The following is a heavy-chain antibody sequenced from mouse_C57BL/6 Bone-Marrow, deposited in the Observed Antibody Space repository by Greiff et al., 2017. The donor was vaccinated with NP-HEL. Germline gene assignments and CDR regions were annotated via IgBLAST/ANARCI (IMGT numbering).Heavy chain of an antibody. J-gene: IGHJ3*01. CDR2: IYPRSGNT. Sequence: QVQLKQSGAELARPGASVKLSCKASGYTFTSYGISWVKQRTGQGLEWIGEIYPRSGNTYYNEKFKGKATLTADKSSSTAYMELRSLTSEDSAVYCCARSRVYYGSSSAYWGQGTLVTVSA. D-gene: IGHD1-1*01. CDR1: GYTFTSYG. V-gene: IGHV1-81*01. CDR3: ARSRVYYGSSSAY.